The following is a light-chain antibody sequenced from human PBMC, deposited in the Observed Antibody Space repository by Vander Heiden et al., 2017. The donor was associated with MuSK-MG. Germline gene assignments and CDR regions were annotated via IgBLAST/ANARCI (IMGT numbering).Light chain of an antibody. CDR2: DAS. CDR1: QDISNY. V-gene: IGKV1-33*01. Sequence: DIQMTQSPSSLSASVGDRVTITCQASQDISNYLNRYQQKPGKAPKLLIYDASNLETGVPSRFSGSGSGTDFTFTISSLQPEDIATYYCQQDDNLYSFGGGTKVEIK. J-gene: IGKJ4*01. CDR3: QQDDNLYS.